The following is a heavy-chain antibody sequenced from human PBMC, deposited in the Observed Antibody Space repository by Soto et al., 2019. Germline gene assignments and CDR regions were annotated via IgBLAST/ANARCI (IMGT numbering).Heavy chain of an antibody. CDR2: ISGTGGNT. V-gene: IGHV3-23*01. D-gene: IGHD1-20*01. Sequence: XGFLRSSLRAVGFTFRSTAMTWVDQVPGKGLEWVSTISGTGGNTYYADSVKGRFTISRDNSKNTVYLQMNSLRAEDTAVYYCVKAVYLLDFDYWGQGTLVTVSS. CDR1: GFTFRSTA. J-gene: IGHJ4*02. CDR3: VKAVYLLDFDY.